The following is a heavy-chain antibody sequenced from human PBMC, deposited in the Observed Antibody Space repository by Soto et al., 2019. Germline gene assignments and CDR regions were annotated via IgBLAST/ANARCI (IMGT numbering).Heavy chain of an antibody. CDR3: VRSSHY. CDR1: GFTFSDYE. V-gene: IGHV3-48*03. J-gene: IGHJ4*02. CDR2: ISSGGNSI. Sequence: EVQLVESGGGLVQPGGSLRLSCAASGFTFSDYEMNWVRQAPGKGLEWFSAISSGGNSIFYVDSVKGRFTISRDNAKNSLYLLMISLRADDTAIYYCVRSSHYWGQGTLVTVSS.